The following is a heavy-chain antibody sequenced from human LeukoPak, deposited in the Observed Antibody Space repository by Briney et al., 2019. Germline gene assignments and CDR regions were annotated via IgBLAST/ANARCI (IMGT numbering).Heavy chain of an antibody. CDR2: IRYDGSNK. V-gene: IGHV3-30*02. D-gene: IGHD6-19*01. J-gene: IGHJ4*02. CDR3: AKDPHASYSSGWYGVYFDY. Sequence: QSGGSLRLSCAASGFTFSSYGMHWVRQAPGKGLEWVAFIRYDGSNKYYADSVKGRFTISRDNSKNTLYLQMNSLRAEDTAVYYCAKDPHASYSSGWYGVYFDYWGQGTLVTVSS. CDR1: GFTFSSYG.